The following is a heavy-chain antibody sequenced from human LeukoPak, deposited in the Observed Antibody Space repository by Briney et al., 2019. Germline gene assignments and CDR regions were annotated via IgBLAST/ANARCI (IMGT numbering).Heavy chain of an antibody. CDR1: GYTFTGYY. CDR2: INPNSGGT. CDR3: ARMSYDPWSGFSYYYMGV. V-gene: IGHV1-2*02. D-gene: IGHD3-3*01. Sequence: ASVKVSCKASGYTFTGYYMHWVRQAPGQGLEWMGWINPNSGGTNYAQKFQGRVSMTRDTSISTAYMDLSRLRSDDTAVYYCARMSYDPWSGFSYYYMGVWGKGATVTVSS. J-gene: IGHJ6*03.